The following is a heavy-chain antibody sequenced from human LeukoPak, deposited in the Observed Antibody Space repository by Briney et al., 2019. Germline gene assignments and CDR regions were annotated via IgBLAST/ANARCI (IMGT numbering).Heavy chain of an antibody. Sequence: GSLRLSCAASGFTVSSNYMSWVRQAPGKGLEWIGSAYYSGGTYYNPSLESRLTISVDTSNNRFSLKLKSVTAADTAVFYCARVTTGSTTLDSWGQGILVTVSS. V-gene: IGHV4-39*02. D-gene: IGHD1-1*01. J-gene: IGHJ5*01. CDR1: GFTVSSNY. CDR2: AYYSGGT. CDR3: ARVTTGSTTLDS.